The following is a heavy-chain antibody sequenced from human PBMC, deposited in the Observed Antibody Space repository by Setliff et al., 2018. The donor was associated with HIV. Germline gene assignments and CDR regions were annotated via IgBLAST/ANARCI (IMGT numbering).Heavy chain of an antibody. V-gene: IGHV4-59*11. CDR2: IYSTEST. Sequence: SETLSLTCTVSGASITSHYWSWIQQSPGRELEWIGYIYSTESTNYNPSLQSRVSISMDASKNEFSLKVTSVTAADTAVYYCAKGAGFYGDHSFDYWGQGNLVTVPS. CDR1: GASITSHY. CDR3: AKGAGFYGDHSFDY. J-gene: IGHJ4*02. D-gene: IGHD4-17*01.